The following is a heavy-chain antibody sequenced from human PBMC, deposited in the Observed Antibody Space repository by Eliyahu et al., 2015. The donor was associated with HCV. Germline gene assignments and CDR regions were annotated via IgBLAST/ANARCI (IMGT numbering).Heavy chain of an antibody. Sequence: EVQLVESGGALVKPGGSLRLSCVASGFTFNNAGMTWVRQAPGKGLEGVGRIKSKTDGGTTDYTASVKGRFTISRDDSKDTLYLQMNSLKTEDTAIYYCTTAPDYWGQGTLVTVSS. CDR1: GFTFNNAG. V-gene: IGHV3-15*02. CDR3: TTAPDY. CDR2: IKSKTDGGTT. J-gene: IGHJ4*02.